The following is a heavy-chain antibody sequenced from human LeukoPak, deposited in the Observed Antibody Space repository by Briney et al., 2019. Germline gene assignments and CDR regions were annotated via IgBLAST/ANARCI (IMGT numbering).Heavy chain of an antibody. D-gene: IGHD3-10*01. CDR2: IWYDGSNK. Sequence: GRSLRLSCAASGFTFSSYGMHWVRQAPGKGLEWVAVIWYDGSNKYYAGSVKGRFTIYRDNSKNTLYLQMNSLRAEDTAVYYCAKDFESVVPYYGSGTDYWGQGTLVTVSS. J-gene: IGHJ4*02. CDR1: GFTFSSYG. V-gene: IGHV3-33*06. CDR3: AKDFESVVPYYGSGTDY.